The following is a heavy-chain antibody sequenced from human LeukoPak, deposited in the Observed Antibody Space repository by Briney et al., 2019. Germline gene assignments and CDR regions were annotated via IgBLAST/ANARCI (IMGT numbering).Heavy chain of an antibody. J-gene: IGHJ4*02. V-gene: IGHV4-4*07. CDR1: GGSISGYY. CDR2: VYTTGST. Sequence: SETLSLTCSVSGGSISGYYWSWIRHPAGEGLEWIGHVYTTGSTNYNPSLKRRVTVSVDTSKNQFSLKLRTVTAADTAVYYCARCSYDSGNYRLDYWGQGILVTVSS. D-gene: IGHD3-10*01. CDR3: ARCSYDSGNYRLDY.